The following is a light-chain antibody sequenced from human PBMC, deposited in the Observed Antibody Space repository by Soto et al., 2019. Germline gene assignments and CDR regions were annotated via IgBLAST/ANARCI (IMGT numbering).Light chain of an antibody. J-gene: IGLJ1*01. V-gene: IGLV2-8*01. CDR1: SSDVGGYNY. Sequence: QSVLTQPPSASGSPGQSVTISCTGTSSDVGGYNYVSWYQQHPGKAPKLMIYEVSKRPSGVPDRFSGSKSGYTASLTVSGLQADDEADYFCCSYAGSNNYYVFGTGTKVTVL. CDR2: EVS. CDR3: CSYAGSNNYYV.